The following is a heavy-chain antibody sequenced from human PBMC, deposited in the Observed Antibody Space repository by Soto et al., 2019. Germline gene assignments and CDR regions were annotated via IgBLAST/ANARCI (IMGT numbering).Heavy chain of an antibody. V-gene: IGHV4-39*01. CDR1: GGSLSSSSYY. D-gene: IGHD2-2*01. J-gene: IGHJ6*02. CDR2: ISYSGST. CDR3: ARLHGYCISTSCYGYYGMDV. Sequence: PSDTLSLTCTVSGGSLSSSSYYWGWIRQPPGKGLEWIGSISYSGSTYYNPSLKSRVTMSVDTSKNQFSLKLSSVTAADTAVYYCARLHGYCISTSCYGYYGMDVWGQGTTVNVSS.